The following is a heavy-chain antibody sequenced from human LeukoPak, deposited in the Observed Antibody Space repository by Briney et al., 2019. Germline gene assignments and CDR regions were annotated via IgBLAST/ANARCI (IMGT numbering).Heavy chain of an antibody. CDR2: IYYSGST. CDR1: GGSISSYY. CDR3: ARGGYSSPNRMDY. V-gene: IGHV4-59*01. J-gene: IGHJ4*02. Sequence: SETLSLTCTVSGGSISSYYWSWIRQPPGKGLEWIGYIYYSGSTNYNPSLKSRVTISVDTSKNQFSLKLSSVTAADTAVYYCARGGYSSPNRMDYWGQGTLVTVSS. D-gene: IGHD6-13*01.